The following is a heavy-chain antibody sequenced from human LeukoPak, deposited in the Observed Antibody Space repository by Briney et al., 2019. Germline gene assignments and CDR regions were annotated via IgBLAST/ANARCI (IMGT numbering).Heavy chain of an antibody. D-gene: IGHD3-10*01. CDR2: MNPNGGNT. V-gene: IGHV1-8*01. CDR3: ARGLYYGSGSYYLNWFDP. J-gene: IGHJ5*02. CDR1: GYTFTSYD. Sequence: ASVKVSCKASGYTFTSYDINWVRQATGQGLEWMGWMNPNGGNTGYAQKFQGRVTMTRNTSISTAYMELSSLRSEDTAVYYCARGLYYGSGSYYLNWFDPWGQGTLVTVSS.